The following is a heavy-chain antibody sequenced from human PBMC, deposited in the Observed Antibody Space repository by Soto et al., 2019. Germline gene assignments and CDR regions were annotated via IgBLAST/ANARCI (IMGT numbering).Heavy chain of an antibody. Sequence: QVQLQESGPGLVKPSETLSLTCTVSGGSISSYYWSWIRQPPGKGLEWIGYIYYSGSTNYNPSLKSRVTISVDTSKNQFSLKLSSVTAADTAVYYCARGWRDSAYYYDYYMDVWGKGTTVTVSS. V-gene: IGHV4-59*01. D-gene: IGHD3-10*01. CDR3: ARGWRDSAYYYDYYMDV. J-gene: IGHJ6*03. CDR1: GGSISSYY. CDR2: IYYSGST.